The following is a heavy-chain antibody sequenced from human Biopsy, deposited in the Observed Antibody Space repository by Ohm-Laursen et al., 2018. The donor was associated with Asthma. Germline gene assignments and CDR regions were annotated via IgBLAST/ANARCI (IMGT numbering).Heavy chain of an antibody. CDR2: ISSRGSNI. D-gene: IGHD3-10*01. J-gene: IGHJ6*02. CDR3: ARDREVYGSGIGALYYYYYYGMDV. CDR1: GFTFRDYY. V-gene: IGHV3-11*01. Sequence: SLRLSCSASGFTFRDYYMTWIRQAPGKGLEWVAYISSRGSNIFYADSVKGRFTISRDNAKNPLYLQMNSLRAEDTAVYYCARDREVYGSGIGALYYYYYYGMDVWGQGTTVTVSS.